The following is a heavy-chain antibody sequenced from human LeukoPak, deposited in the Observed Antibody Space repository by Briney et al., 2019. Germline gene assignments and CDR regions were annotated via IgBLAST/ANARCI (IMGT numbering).Heavy chain of an antibody. D-gene: IGHD2-2*01. CDR1: GGSISSSSYY. CDR2: IYYSGNT. Sequence: PSETLSLTCTVSGGSISSSSYYWSWIRQPPGKGLEWIGYIYYSGNTNYNPSLKSRVTISVDTSKNQFSLKVSSVTAADTAVYYCARAGYCSSTSCPRYYGMDVWGQGTTVTVSS. V-gene: IGHV4-61*01. J-gene: IGHJ6*02. CDR3: ARAGYCSSTSCPRYYGMDV.